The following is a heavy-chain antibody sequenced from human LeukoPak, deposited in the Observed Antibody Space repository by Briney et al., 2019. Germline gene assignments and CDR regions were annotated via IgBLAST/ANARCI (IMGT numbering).Heavy chain of an antibody. CDR3: AKSYSNGWYDFDY. D-gene: IGHD6-19*01. CDR2: ISGGGGST. CDR1: GFTFSSYA. V-gene: IGHV3-23*01. Sequence: PGGSLRLSCAASGFTFSSYAMNWVRQAPGKGLEWVSAISGGGGSTYYADSVKGRFTISRDNSKNTLYLQMNSLRAGDTAVYYCAKSYSNGWYDFDYWGQGTLVTVSS. J-gene: IGHJ4*02.